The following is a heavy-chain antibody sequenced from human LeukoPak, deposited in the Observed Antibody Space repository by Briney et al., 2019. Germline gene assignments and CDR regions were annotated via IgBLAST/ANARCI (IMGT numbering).Heavy chain of an antibody. D-gene: IGHD5-18*01. CDR3: ARGPTWIQLWPPYFDY. CDR2: IIPNFGTP. CDR1: GGTFSTYS. V-gene: IGHV1-69*13. J-gene: IGHJ4*02. Sequence: ASVKVSCKASGGTFSTYSITWVRQAPGQGLEWMGGIIPNFGTPNYAQKFQGRVTIAADGSTSTVYMELSSLRSEDTAVYYCARGPTWIQLWPPYFDYWGQGTLVTVSS.